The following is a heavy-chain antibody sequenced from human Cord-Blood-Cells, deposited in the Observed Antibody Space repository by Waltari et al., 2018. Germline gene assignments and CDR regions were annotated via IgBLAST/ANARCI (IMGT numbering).Heavy chain of an antibody. CDR1: GGSISSSSYY. J-gene: IGHJ4*02. CDR2: IYYSGST. V-gene: IGHV4-39*01. D-gene: IGHD3-3*01. Sequence: QLQLQESGPGLVKPSETLSLTCTVSGGSISSSSYYWGWIRQPPGKGLEWIGSIYYSGSTSYNPSLKSRVTISGDTSKNQFSLRLSSVTAADTAVYYCARHVYDFWSGYYFDYWGQGTLVTVSS. CDR3: ARHVYDFWSGYYFDY.